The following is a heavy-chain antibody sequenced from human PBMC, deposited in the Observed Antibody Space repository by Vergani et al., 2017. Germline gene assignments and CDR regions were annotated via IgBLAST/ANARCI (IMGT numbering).Heavy chain of an antibody. V-gene: IGHV1-69*12. D-gene: IGHD5-24*01. CDR1: GSTFSSYA. CDR2: IIPIFGTA. CDR3: ARPRRDGYNYYYYYGMDV. Sequence: QVQLVQSGAEVKKPGSSVKVSCKASGSTFSSYAISWVRQAPGQGLEWMGGIIPIFGTANYAQKFQGRVTITADESTSTAYMELSSLRSEDTAVYYCARPRRDGYNYYYYYGMDVWGQGTTVTVSS. J-gene: IGHJ6*02.